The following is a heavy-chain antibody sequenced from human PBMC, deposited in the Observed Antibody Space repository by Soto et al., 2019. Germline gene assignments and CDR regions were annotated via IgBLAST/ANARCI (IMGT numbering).Heavy chain of an antibody. D-gene: IGHD2-2*01. V-gene: IGHV3-30*18. CDR2: ISYDGSNK. CDR3: AKDECISTSCYPAGFDY. Sequence: QVQLVESGGGVVQPGRSLRLSCAASGFTFSSYGMHWVRQAPGKGLEWVAVISYDGSNKYYADSGKGRFTISRDNSKNTLYLQMNRLRAEDTAVYYCAKDECISTSCYPAGFDYWGQGTLVTVSS. CDR1: GFTFSSYG. J-gene: IGHJ4*02.